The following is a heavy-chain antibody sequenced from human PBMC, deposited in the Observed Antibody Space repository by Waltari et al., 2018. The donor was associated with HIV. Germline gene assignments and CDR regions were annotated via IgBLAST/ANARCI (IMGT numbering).Heavy chain of an antibody. CDR1: GFTFTTYW. J-gene: IGHJ4*02. Sequence: EVQLVESGGDLVQPGGSLRLSCAVSGFTFTTYWMSWVRQAPGKGLEWVANINLNGSEKYYVDSVKGRFTISRDNAKNSLFVQMNSLRAEDTGIYYCARGWADYWGQGTLVTVSS. CDR3: ARGWADY. V-gene: IGHV3-7*01. CDR2: INLNGSEK.